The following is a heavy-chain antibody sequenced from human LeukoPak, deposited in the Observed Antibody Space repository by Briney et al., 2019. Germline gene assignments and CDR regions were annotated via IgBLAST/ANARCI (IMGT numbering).Heavy chain of an antibody. CDR2: INSDGSST. CDR3: ARLPDDYGDYKYFQH. J-gene: IGHJ1*01. Sequence: GGSLRLSCAASGFTFSSYWMHWVRQAPGKGLVWVSRINSDGSSTSYADSVKGRFTISRDNAKNTLYLQMNSLRAEDTAVYYCARLPDDYGDYKYFQHWGQGTLVTVSS. D-gene: IGHD4-17*01. V-gene: IGHV3-74*01. CDR1: GFTFSSYW.